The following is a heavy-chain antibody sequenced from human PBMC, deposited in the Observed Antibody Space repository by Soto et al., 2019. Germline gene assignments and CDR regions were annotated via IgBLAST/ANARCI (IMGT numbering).Heavy chain of an antibody. V-gene: IGHV1-69*01. J-gene: IGHJ4*02. D-gene: IGHD6-13*01. CDR2: IIPYYNTR. Sequence: QAQVVQSGAEVRKPGSSVKLSCKASEGTFNSYAIAWVRQAPGQGLEWMGGIIPYYNTRNYAQKFQDRVTITADDSTNTVYMELSSLRSDDTAAYFCASGASRWYPYFFDSWAQGTLVTVSS. CDR1: EGTFNSYA. CDR3: ASGASRWYPYFFDS.